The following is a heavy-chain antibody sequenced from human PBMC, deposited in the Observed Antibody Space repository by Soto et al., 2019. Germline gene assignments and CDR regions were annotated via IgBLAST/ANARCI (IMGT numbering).Heavy chain of an antibody. CDR2: IYPGDSDT. D-gene: IGHD1-1*01. CDR3: ARHETTYYYYYGMDV. Sequence: GESLKISCKGSGYSFTSYWIGWVRQMPGKGLEWMGIIYPGDSDTRYSPSFQGQVTISVDKSISTAYLQWSSLKASDTAMYYYARHETTYYYYYGMDVWGQGTTVTVSS. V-gene: IGHV5-51*01. J-gene: IGHJ6*02. CDR1: GYSFTSYW.